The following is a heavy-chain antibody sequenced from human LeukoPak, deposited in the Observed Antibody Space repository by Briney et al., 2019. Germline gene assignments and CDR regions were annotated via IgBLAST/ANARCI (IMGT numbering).Heavy chain of an antibody. J-gene: IGHJ6*02. CDR3: AKDTRGCSGGSCSIDYYYGMDV. CDR1: GFTFDDYA. D-gene: IGHD2-15*01. V-gene: IGHV3-9*01. Sequence: GGSLRLSCAASGFTFDDYAMHWVRQAPGKGLEWVSGISWNSGSIGYADSVKGRFTISRDNAKNSLYLQMNSLRAEDTALYYCAKDTRGCSGGSCSIDYYYGMDVWGQGTMVTVSS. CDR2: ISWNSGSI.